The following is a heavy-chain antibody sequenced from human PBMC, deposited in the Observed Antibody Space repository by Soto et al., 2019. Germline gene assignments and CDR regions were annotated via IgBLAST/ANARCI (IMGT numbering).Heavy chain of an antibody. V-gene: IGHV3-30-3*01. D-gene: IGHD3-3*01. CDR2: ISYDGSNK. Sequence: PGGSLRLSCAASGCTFISYAMHWVRQAPGKGLEWVAVISYDGSNKYYADSVKGRFTISRDNSKNTLYLQMNSLRAEDTAVYYCARTYDFWSGSLAVFDYWGQGTLVTVSS. CDR1: GCTFISYA. CDR3: ARTYDFWSGSLAVFDY. J-gene: IGHJ4*02.